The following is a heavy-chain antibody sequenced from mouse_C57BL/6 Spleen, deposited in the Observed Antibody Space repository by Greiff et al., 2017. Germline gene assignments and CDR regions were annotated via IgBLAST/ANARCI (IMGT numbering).Heavy chain of an antibody. CDR3: ARDGYWGYFDY. Sequence: EVKLVESGGGLVKPGGSLKLSCAASGFTFSDYGMHWVRQAPEKGLEWVAYISSGSSTIYYADTVKGRFTISRDNAKNTLFLQRTSLRSEDTAMYYCARDGYWGYFDYWGQGTTLTVSS. CDR1: GFTFSDYG. CDR2: ISSGSSTI. V-gene: IGHV5-17*01. J-gene: IGHJ2*01. D-gene: IGHD2-3*01.